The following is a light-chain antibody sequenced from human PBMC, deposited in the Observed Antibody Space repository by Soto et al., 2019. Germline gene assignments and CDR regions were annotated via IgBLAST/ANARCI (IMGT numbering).Light chain of an antibody. CDR3: SSYTSSSTVL. CDR2: EVT. Sequence: QSALTQPASVSGSLGQSITISCTGTSSDVGGYNYVSWYQQHPGKDPKVVIFEVTNRPSGVSSRFSGSKSGNTASLTVSGLQAEDEGDYYCSSYTSSSTVLFGRGTKLTVL. V-gene: IGLV2-14*01. J-gene: IGLJ2*01. CDR1: SSDVGGYNY.